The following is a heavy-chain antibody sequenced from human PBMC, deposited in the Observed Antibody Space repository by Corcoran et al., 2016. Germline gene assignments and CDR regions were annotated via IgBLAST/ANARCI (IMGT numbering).Heavy chain of an antibody. CDR2: INQSGST. V-gene: IGHV4-34*01. CDR1: GGSFSGYY. Sequence: QVQLQQWGAGLLKTSETLSLTCAVYGGSFSGYYWSWIRQPPGKGLEWIGEINQSGSTNYNPSLKSRVTISVDTSKNQFSLKLSSVTVADTAVYYCASLSSNFFFDYWGQGTLVTVFS. J-gene: IGHJ4*02. CDR3: ASLSSNFFFDY.